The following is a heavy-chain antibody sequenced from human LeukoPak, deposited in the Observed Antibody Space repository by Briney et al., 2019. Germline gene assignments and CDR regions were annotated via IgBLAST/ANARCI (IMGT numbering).Heavy chain of an antibody. V-gene: IGHV3-74*01. CDR1: GFTFSSSW. Sequence: PGGSLRLSCAASGFTFSSSWMHWVRQAPGKELVRVSRIRGDGSSIIYADSVKGRFTISRDNAKNTLYLQMNSLRAEDTAVYYCARDLDNDGYSYFDYWGQGSLVTVSS. J-gene: IGHJ4*02. CDR3: ARDLDNDGYSYFDY. D-gene: IGHD2-21*01. CDR2: IRGDGSSI.